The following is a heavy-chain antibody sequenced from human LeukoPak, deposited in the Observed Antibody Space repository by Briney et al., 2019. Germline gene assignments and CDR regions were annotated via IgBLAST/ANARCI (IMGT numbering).Heavy chain of an antibody. CDR2: INLNSGGT. D-gene: IGHD2-15*01. J-gene: IGHJ6*03. V-gene: IGHV1-2*02. CDR3: ARDIEVVVAARDYYYMDV. Sequence: ASVKVSCKASGYTFTGYYVHWVRQPPGQGLEWMGLINLNSGGTNYAKKFQGRVTMTRDTFISTGYMELGRLRSDETAVYYCARDIEVVVAARDYYYMDVWGKGTTVTVSS. CDR1: GYTFTGYY.